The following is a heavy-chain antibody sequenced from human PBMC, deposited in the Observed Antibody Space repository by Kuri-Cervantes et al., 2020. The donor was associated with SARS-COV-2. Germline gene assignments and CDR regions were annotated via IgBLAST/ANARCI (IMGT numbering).Heavy chain of an antibody. J-gene: IGHJ5*02. CDR1: GFPFSDYA. Sequence: GESLKISCAVSGFPFSDYAMSWVRQAPGKGLEWVSGIGSSGGNTYYADSVKGRFTISRDNSKNTLYLQMTSLSAGDTAIYYCAKAGGIEIPAATNWFDPWGQGTLVTVSS. CDR3: AKAGGIEIPAATNWFDP. CDR2: IGSSGGNT. D-gene: IGHD2-2*01. V-gene: IGHV3-23*01.